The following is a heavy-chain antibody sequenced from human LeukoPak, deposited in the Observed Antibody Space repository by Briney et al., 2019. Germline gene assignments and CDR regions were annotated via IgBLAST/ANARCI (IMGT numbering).Heavy chain of an antibody. V-gene: IGHV3-23*01. CDR3: AKFGYYDSSGYLGDAFDI. CDR2: ISGSGGST. J-gene: IGHJ3*02. Sequence: HPGGSLRLSCAASGFTFSSYAMSWVRQAPGKGLEWVSAISGSGGSTYYADSVKGRFTISRDNSKNTLYLQMNSLRAEDTAVYYCAKFGYYDSSGYLGDAFDIWGQGTMVTVSS. D-gene: IGHD3-22*01. CDR1: GFTFSSYA.